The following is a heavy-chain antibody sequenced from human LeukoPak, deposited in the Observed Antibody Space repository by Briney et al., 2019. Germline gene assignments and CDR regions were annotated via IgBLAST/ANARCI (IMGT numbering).Heavy chain of an antibody. D-gene: IGHD1-26*01. CDR2: IFYSGST. Sequence: SETLSLTCTVSGGSISTSNYYWGWIRQPPGKGLEWIGNIFYSGSTYYNPSLKSRVTISVDTSKNQFSLKLRSVTAADTAVYYCARVATGADSGSYYWGQGTLVTVSS. J-gene: IGHJ4*02. CDR1: GGSISTSNYY. CDR3: ARVATGADSGSYY. V-gene: IGHV4-39*07.